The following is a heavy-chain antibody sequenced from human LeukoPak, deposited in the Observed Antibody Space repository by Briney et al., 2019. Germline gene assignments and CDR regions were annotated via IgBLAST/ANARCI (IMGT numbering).Heavy chain of an antibody. CDR1: GGSISSGDYY. V-gene: IGHV4-30-4*08. CDR3: ARDQYYDFWSGYYDERQGWFDP. Sequence: PSETLSLTCTVSGGSISSGDYYWSWIRQPPGKGLEWIGYIYYSGSTYYNPSLKSRITISVDTSKNQFSLKLSSVTAADTAVYYCARDQYYDFWSGYYDERQGWFDPWGQGTLVTVSS. CDR2: IYYSGST. J-gene: IGHJ5*02. D-gene: IGHD3-3*01.